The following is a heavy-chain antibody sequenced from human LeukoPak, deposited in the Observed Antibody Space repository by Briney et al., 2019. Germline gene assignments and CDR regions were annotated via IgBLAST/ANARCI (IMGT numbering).Heavy chain of an antibody. CDR3: ASYSSSRSVGSLDY. CDR2: ISGSGGST. CDR1: GFSSSTYA. Sequence: GGSLRLSCAASGFSSSTYAMAWVRQAPGKGLEWVSAISGSGGSTYYADSVKGRFTISRDNSKNTLYLQMNSLRAEDTAVYYCASYSSSRSVGSLDYWGQGTLVTVSS. D-gene: IGHD6-13*01. V-gene: IGHV3-23*01. J-gene: IGHJ4*02.